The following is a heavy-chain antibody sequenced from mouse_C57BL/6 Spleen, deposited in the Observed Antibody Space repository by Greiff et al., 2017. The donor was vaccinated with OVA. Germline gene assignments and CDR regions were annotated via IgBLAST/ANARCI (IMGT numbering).Heavy chain of an antibody. J-gene: IGHJ4*01. CDR2: IYPGSGST. CDR1: GYTFTSYW. V-gene: IGHV1-55*01. Sequence: QVQLQQPGAELVKPGASVKMSCKASGYTFTSYWITWVKQRPGQGLEWIGDIYPGSGSTNYNEKFKSKATLTVETSSSTAYMQLSSLTSEDSAVYYCARSIYGSSYGGAIDYWGQGTSVTVSS. D-gene: IGHD1-1*01. CDR3: ARSIYGSSYGGAIDY.